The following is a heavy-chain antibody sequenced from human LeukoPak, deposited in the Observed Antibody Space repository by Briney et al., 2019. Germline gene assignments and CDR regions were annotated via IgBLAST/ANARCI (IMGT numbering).Heavy chain of an antibody. J-gene: IGHJ4*02. D-gene: IGHD6-6*01. Sequence: ASVKVSCKASGFTFTGYYMHWVRQAPGQGLEWMGWINPNSGGTNYAQKFQGRVTMTRDTSISTAYMELSRLRSDDTAVYYCARDFKGIAARPGVYWGQGTLVTVPS. CDR2: INPNSGGT. CDR3: ARDFKGIAARPGVY. V-gene: IGHV1-2*02. CDR1: GFTFTGYY.